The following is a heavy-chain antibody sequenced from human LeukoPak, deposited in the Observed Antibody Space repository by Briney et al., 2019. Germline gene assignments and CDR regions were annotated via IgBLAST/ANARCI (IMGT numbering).Heavy chain of an antibody. J-gene: IGHJ5*02. CDR2: IIPIFGTA. D-gene: IGHD2-15*01. CDR3: APIDYGYCSGGSCFTGWFDP. V-gene: IGHV1-69*13. CDR1: GGTFSSYA. Sequence: ASVKVSCKASGGTFSSYAISWVRQAPGQGLEWMGGIIPIFGTANYAQKFQGRVTITADESTSTAYMELSSLRSGDTAVYYCAPIDYGYCSGGSCFTGWFDPWGQGTLVTVSS.